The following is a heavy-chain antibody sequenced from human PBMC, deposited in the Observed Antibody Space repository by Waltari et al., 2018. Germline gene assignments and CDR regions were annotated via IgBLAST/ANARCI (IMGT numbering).Heavy chain of an antibody. Sequence: EVRLVETGGGLIQPGGSLRLSCAASGFTVSRKYMSWVRQAPGKGLEWVSVLYSGGSTFYADSVKGRFTISRDSSKNTLYLQMNSLRAEDTAVYYCAGDRPLDYWGQGTLVTVSS. V-gene: IGHV3-53*02. CDR3: AGDRPLDY. CDR1: GFTVSRKY. J-gene: IGHJ4*02. CDR2: LYSGGST.